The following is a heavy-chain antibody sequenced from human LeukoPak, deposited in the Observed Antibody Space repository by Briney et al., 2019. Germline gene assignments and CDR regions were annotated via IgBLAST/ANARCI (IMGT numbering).Heavy chain of an antibody. V-gene: IGHV3-23*01. CDR1: GFTFSSYA. CDR3: AKFGRDGYARAGDAFDI. J-gene: IGHJ3*02. D-gene: IGHD5-24*01. CDR2: ISGSGGST. Sequence: GGPLRLSCAASGFTFSSYAMSWVRQAPGKGLGWVSAISGSGGSTYYADSVKGRFTISRDNSKNTLYLQMNSLRAEDTAVYYCAKFGRDGYARAGDAFDIWGQGTMVTVSS.